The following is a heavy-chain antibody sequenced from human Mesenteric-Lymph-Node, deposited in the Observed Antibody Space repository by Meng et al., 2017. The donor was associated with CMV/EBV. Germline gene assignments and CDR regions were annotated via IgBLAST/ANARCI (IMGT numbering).Heavy chain of an antibody. V-gene: IGHV4-39*02. CDR2: VYYTGST. CDR1: GGSTNSNSYY. J-gene: IGHJ6*02. D-gene: IGHD2-2*01. Sequence: GSLRLSCNVSGGSTNSNSYYWAWIRQPPGRGLESIGSVYYTGSTYSNPSLQSRVTISVDTSKNHFSLKINSVTAADTAVYYCARGWASTPYGMDVWGQGTTVTVSS. CDR3: ARGWASTPYGMDV.